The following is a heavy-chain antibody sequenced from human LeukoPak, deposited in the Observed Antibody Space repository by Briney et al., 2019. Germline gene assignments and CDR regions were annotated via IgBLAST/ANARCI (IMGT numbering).Heavy chain of an antibody. J-gene: IGHJ4*02. D-gene: IGHD4-23*01. CDR3: ARGGLRWSYYFDY. CDR2: INHSGST. CDR1: GGSFSGYY. V-gene: IGHV4-34*01. Sequence: ASETLSLTCAVYGGSFSGYYWSWIRQPPGKGLEWIGEINHSGSTNYNPSLKSRVTISVDTSENQFSLKLSSVTAADTAVYYCARGGLRWSYYFDYWGQGTLVTVSS.